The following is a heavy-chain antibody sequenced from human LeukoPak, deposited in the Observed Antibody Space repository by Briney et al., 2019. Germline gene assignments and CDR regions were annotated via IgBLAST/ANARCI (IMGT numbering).Heavy chain of an antibody. D-gene: IGHD5-12*01. CDR3: ARRNGQDIVATFRRRYYFDY. J-gene: IGHJ4*02. Sequence: PSETLSLTCTVSGYSISSGYYWGWIRQPPGKGLEWIGSIYHSGSTYSNPSLKSRVTISVDTSKNQFSLKLSSVTAADTAVYYCARRNGQDIVATFRRRYYFDYWGQGTLVTVSS. CDR1: GYSISSGYY. V-gene: IGHV4-38-2*02. CDR2: IYHSGST.